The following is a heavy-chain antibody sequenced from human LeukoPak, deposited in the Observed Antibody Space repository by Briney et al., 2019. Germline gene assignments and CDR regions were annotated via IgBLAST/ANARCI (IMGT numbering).Heavy chain of an antibody. J-gene: IGHJ5*02. CDR3: ARVLREWLLFGWFDP. V-gene: IGHV3-11*01. CDR2: ISSGGGTI. CDR1: GFMFSSNW. Sequence: GGSLRLSCAASGFMFSSNWMSWIRQAPGKGLEWVSSISSGGGTIYYADSVKGRFTISRDNAKNSLYLQINSLRVEDTAVYFCARVLREWLLFGWFDPWGQGTLVTVSS. D-gene: IGHD3-3*01.